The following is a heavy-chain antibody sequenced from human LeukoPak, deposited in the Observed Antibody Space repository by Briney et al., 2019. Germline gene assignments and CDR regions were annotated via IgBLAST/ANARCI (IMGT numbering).Heavy chain of an antibody. D-gene: IGHD6-13*01. CDR2: IIPIFGTA. V-gene: IGHV1-69*13. Sequence: GASVKVSRKASGGTFSSYAISWVRQAPGQGLEWMGGIIPIFGTANYAQKFQGRVTITADESTSTAYMELSSLRSEDTAVYYCAAPTAAGKYYYYYYYMDVWGKGTTVTVSS. CDR3: AAPTAAGKYYYYYYYMDV. CDR1: GGTFSSYA. J-gene: IGHJ6*03.